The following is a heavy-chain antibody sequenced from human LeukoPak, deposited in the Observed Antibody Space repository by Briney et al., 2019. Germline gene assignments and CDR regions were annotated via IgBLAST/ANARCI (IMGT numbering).Heavy chain of an antibody. Sequence: GASVKVSCKASGYTFTGYYMHWVRQAPRQGLEWMGWINPNSGGTNYAQKFQGRVTMTRDTSISTAYMEVSRLTSDDTAVFYCAREGSGYPYWGQGTLVTVSS. V-gene: IGHV1-2*02. CDR1: GYTFTGYY. CDR2: INPNSGGT. J-gene: IGHJ4*02. CDR3: AREGSGYPY. D-gene: IGHD5-12*01.